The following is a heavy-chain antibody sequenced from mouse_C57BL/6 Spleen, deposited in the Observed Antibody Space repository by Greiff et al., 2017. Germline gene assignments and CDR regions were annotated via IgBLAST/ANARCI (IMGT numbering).Heavy chain of an antibody. CDR3: ARSLYYYGSWYFDV. J-gene: IGHJ1*03. CDR2: IIPNNGGN. CDR1: GYTFTDYY. V-gene: IGHV1-26*01. Sequence: VQLQQSGPELVKPGASVKISCKASGYTFTDYYMNWVKQSHGKSLEWIGEIIPNNGGNSYNQKFKGKATLTVEKSSSTAYMELRSLTSEDSAVYYCARSLYYYGSWYFDVGGTGTTVTVSS. D-gene: IGHD1-1*01.